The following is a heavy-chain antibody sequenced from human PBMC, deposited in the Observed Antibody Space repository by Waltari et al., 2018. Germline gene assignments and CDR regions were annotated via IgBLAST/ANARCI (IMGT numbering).Heavy chain of an antibody. Sequence: EVQLVESGGGLVQPGGSLRLSCAASGFTVSSNYMSWVRQAQGNGVGWVSVIYSGGSTYYTDSVKGRFTISRDNSKNTLYLQMNSLRAEDTAVYYCARHGYTSGWYRNWGQGTLVTVSS. D-gene: IGHD6-19*01. V-gene: IGHV3-66*04. J-gene: IGHJ4*02. CDR3: ARHGYTSGWYRN. CDR2: IYSGGST. CDR1: GFTVSSNY.